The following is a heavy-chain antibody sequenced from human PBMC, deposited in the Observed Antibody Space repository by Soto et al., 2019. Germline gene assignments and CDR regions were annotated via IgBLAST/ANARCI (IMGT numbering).Heavy chain of an antibody. D-gene: IGHD5-18*01. V-gene: IGHV4-59*01. J-gene: IGHJ4*02. CDR3: DLGGYNYGRPCDF. CDR1: GASTSNYH. Sequence: PSETLSLTCSVSGASTSNYHYSWIRQSPGKGLEWIGYVYHRGTTYYTPSLKSRVNMSVDTSTNEFYLNLKSVTAADTAVYYCDLGGYNYGRPCDFWGQGTLVSGSS. CDR2: VYHRGTT.